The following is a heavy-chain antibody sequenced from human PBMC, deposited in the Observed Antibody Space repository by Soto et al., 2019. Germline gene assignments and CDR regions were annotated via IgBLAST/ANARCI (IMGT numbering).Heavy chain of an antibody. Sequence: QVQLVQSGAEVKKPGASVKVSCRASGYTFTSQYIHWVRQAPGQGLEWMGIINPSISTTTYAQKLQGRDTTTRDTSTSTVYMELSSLRSEDTAVYYCTREADYIGGTYRRGFDYWGQGTLVTVST. D-gene: IGHD3-16*02. J-gene: IGHJ4*02. V-gene: IGHV1-46*03. CDR3: TREADYIGGTYRRGFDY. CDR1: GYTFTSQY. CDR2: INPSISTT.